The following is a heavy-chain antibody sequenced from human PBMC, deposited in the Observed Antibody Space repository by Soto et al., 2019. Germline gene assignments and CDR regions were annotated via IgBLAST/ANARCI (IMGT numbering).Heavy chain of an antibody. D-gene: IGHD6-13*01. CDR2: IKGDGSET. CDR3: AKDLHIAATDY. Sequence: VGSLRLSCAASGFSFSTYWMHWVRQAPGKGLVWVSRIKGDGSETNYADSVKGRFTISRDNAKNTLYLQMNSLRAEDTAVYYCAKDLHIAATDYWGQGTLVTVSS. V-gene: IGHV3-74*01. CDR1: GFSFSTYW. J-gene: IGHJ4*02.